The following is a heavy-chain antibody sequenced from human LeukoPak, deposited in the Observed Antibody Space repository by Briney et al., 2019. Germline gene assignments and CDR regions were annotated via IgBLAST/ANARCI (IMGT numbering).Heavy chain of an antibody. CDR1: GFTFSSYA. CDR2: ISYDGSNK. Sequence: GGSLRLSCAASGFTFSSYAMHWVRQAPGKGLEWVAVISYDGSNKYYADSVKGRFTISRDNSKNTLYLQMNSLRAEDTAVYYCARNDVRGYDYFDYWGQGTLVTVSS. V-gene: IGHV3-30*04. CDR3: ARNDVRGYDYFDY. D-gene: IGHD3-10*02. J-gene: IGHJ4*02.